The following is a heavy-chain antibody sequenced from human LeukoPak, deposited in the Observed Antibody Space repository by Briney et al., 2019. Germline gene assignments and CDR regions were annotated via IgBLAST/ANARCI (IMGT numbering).Heavy chain of an antibody. V-gene: IGHV4-4*02. CDR2: IHYSGRT. J-gene: IGHJ3*02. D-gene: IGHD2-15*01. Sequence: SETLSLTCAVSGDSINNNKWWSWVRQSPGKGLEWIGEIHYSGRTNYNPSLKSRVTLSVDKSKDQYSLNLSSVTAADTAVYFCARVMGEWYQYWSGPIDDDSFDIWGQGTMVTVSS. CDR1: GDSINNNKW. CDR3: ARVMGEWYQYWSGPIDDDSFDI.